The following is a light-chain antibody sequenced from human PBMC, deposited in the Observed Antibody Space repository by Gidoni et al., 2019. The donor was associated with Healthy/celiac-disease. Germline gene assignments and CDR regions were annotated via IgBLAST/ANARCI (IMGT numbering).Light chain of an antibody. CDR1: SSDVGGYNY. CDR3: SSYTSSSYWV. CDR2: DVS. Sequence: QSALTQPASVSGSPGQSITISCTGNSSDVGGYNYVSWYQQHPGKAPKLMIYDVSNRPSGVSNRFSGSKSGNTASLTISGLQAEDEADYYCSSYTSSSYWVFGGGTKLTVL. J-gene: IGLJ3*02. V-gene: IGLV2-14*01.